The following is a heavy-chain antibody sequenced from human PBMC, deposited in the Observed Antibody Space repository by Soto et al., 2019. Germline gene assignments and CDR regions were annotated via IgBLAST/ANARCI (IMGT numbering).Heavy chain of an antibody. J-gene: IGHJ5*02. Sequence: PSETLSLTCTVSCGSISSGGYYWSWIRQHPGKGLEWIGYIYYSGSTYYNPSLKSRVTISVDTSKNQFSLKLSSVTAADTAVYYCARVGLQPYPNWFDPWGQGTLVTVSS. V-gene: IGHV4-31*03. D-gene: IGHD3-16*01. CDR2: IYYSGST. CDR3: ARVGLQPYPNWFDP. CDR1: CGSISSGGYY.